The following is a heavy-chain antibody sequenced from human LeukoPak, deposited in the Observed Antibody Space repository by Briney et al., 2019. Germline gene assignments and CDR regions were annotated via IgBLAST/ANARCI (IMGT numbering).Heavy chain of an antibody. V-gene: IGHV4-39*07. CDR3: ARSPHRPDYYDSSGYYYYFDY. CDR2: INHSGST. CDR1: GGSISSSSYY. J-gene: IGHJ4*02. Sequence: SETLSLTCTVSGGSISSSSYYWSWIRQPPGKGLEWIGEINHSGSTNYNPSLKSRVTISVDTSKNQFSLKLSSVTAADTAVYYCARSPHRPDYYDSSGYYYYFDYWGQGTLVTVSS. D-gene: IGHD3-22*01.